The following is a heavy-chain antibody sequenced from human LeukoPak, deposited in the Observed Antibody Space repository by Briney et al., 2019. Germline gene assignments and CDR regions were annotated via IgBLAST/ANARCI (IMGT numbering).Heavy chain of an antibody. CDR2: ISGRGGGT. V-gene: IGHV3-23*01. CDR3: AKATPYYDTLTGYSTPYNWFAP. CDR1: GFTFGNYA. Sequence: GGSLRLSCAASGFTFGNYAMYWVRQAPGKGLECVSGISGRGGGTYFADSVKGRFTISRDNSKNTLYMQMNSPRGDDTAVYYCAKATPYYDTLTGYSTPYNWFAPWGQGTLVTVSS. J-gene: IGHJ5*02. D-gene: IGHD3-9*01.